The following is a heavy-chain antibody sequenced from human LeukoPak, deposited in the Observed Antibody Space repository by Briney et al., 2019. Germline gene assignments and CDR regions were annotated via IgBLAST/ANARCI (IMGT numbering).Heavy chain of an antibody. CDR3: ARAMADTAMVPFDY. Sequence: PSETRSLTCTVSGGSISSYYWSWIRQPPGKGLEWIGYIYYSGSTNYNPSLKSRVTISVDTSKNQFSLKLSSVTAADTAVYYCARAMADTAMVPFDYWGQGTLVTVSS. J-gene: IGHJ4*02. CDR1: GGSISSYY. D-gene: IGHD5-18*01. CDR2: IYYSGST. V-gene: IGHV4-59*01.